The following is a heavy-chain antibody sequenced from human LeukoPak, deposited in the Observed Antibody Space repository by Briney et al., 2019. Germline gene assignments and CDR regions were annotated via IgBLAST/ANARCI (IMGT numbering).Heavy chain of an antibody. V-gene: IGHV4-4*07. CDR2: IYITGST. CDR3: ARPAYGGGPDAFDI. J-gene: IGHJ3*02. Sequence: PSETLSLTCTVAGGSISSYYWSWIRQPAGKALEWIGRIYITGSTNYNPSLKSRVTMSVDTSKNHFSLKVTSMTAADTAVYYCARPAYGGGPDAFDIWGQGTMVTVSS. CDR1: GGSISSYY. D-gene: IGHD4-23*01.